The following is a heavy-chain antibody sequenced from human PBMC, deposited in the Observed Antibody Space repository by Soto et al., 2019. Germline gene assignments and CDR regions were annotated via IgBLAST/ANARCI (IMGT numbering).Heavy chain of an antibody. J-gene: IGHJ5*02. D-gene: IGHD3-10*01. CDR3: ARLSGGSEEFDP. CDR2: IYYSGST. V-gene: IGHV4-59*08. Sequence: QVQLQESGPGLVKPSETLSLTCTVSGGSISSYYWSWIRQPPGKGLEWIGYIYYSGSTNYNPSLTSRVTISVDTSKNRCSLNLSSVTAADTAVYYCARLSGGSEEFDPWGQGTLVTVSS. CDR1: GGSISSYY.